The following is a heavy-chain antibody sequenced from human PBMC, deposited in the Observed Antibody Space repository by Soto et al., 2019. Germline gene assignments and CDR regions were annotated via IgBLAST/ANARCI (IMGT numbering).Heavy chain of an antibody. CDR2: ISSTTSYV. Sequence: EVQLVESGGGLVKPGGSLRLSCAASGFTFSRYGMNWLRQAPGKGLEWVASISSTTSYVYDADSVNGRFSTSRDNAKNILYLEMYALRTEDTAVYYCARDPSEGRVGNWFESWGQGTLVTVSS. V-gene: IGHV3-21*06. D-gene: IGHD2-2*01. J-gene: IGHJ5*01. CDR3: ARDPSEGRVGNWFES. CDR1: GFTFSRYG.